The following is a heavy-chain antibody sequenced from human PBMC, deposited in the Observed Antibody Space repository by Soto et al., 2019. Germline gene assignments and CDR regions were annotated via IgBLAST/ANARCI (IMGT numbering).Heavy chain of an antibody. D-gene: IGHD2-21*01. J-gene: IGHJ4*02. Sequence: QVHLVQSGAEVKKPGYSVKVSCKASGGTFSSHGISWVRQVPGQGLEWMGGIIPMFGTAPSKQNFHGRLTITADESTSTAYIELSRLTSEDTAVYFCASSVEVTTLSYLDFWGQGTLVTVSS. CDR1: GGTFSSHG. CDR2: IIPMFGTA. V-gene: IGHV1-69*01. CDR3: ASSVEVTTLSYLDF.